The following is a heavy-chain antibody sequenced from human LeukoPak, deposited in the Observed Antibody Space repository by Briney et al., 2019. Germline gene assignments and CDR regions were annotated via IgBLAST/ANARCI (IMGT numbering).Heavy chain of an antibody. J-gene: IGHJ6*02. CDR2: IYYSGST. CDR1: GGSISSYY. Sequence: SETLSLTCTVSGGSISSYYWSWIRQPPGKGLEWIGYIYYSGSTNYNPSLKSRVTISVDTSKNQFSLKLSSVTAADTSVYYCARHMNDILTGSHYYYYYGMDVWGQGTTVTVS. CDR3: ARHMNDILTGSHYYYYYGMDV. D-gene: IGHD3-9*01. V-gene: IGHV4-59*08.